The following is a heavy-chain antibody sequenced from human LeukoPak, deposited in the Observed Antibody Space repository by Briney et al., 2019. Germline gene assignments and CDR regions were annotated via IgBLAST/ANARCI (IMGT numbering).Heavy chain of an antibody. J-gene: IGHJ6*03. CDR2: VSGTAKNT. D-gene: IGHD3-3*01. CDR1: GFTFDNYA. V-gene: IGHV3-23*01. Sequence: GGSLRLSRTASGFTFDNYAMSWVRQAPGQGLEWVSAVSGTAKNTYYADSVKGRFTTSRDNYNNTVYLQMKSLRAEDTAVYYCAKSHRGGLRFMVGFFYMDVWGSGTTVAVSS. CDR3: AKSHRGGLRFMVGFFYMDV.